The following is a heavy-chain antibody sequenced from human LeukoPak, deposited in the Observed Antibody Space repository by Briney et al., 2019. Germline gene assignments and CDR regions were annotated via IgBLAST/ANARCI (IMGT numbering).Heavy chain of an antibody. CDR1: RYTFTSYA. CDR2: INTNTGNP. J-gene: IGHJ4*02. CDR3: ARAIVVVPAASYYFDY. D-gene: IGHD2-2*01. V-gene: IGHV7-4-1*02. Sequence: ASVKVSCKASRYTFTSYAMNWVRQAPGQGLEWMGWINTNTGNPTYAQGFTGRFVFSLDTSVSTAYLQISSLKAEDTAVYYCARAIVVVPAASYYFDYWGQGTLVTVSS.